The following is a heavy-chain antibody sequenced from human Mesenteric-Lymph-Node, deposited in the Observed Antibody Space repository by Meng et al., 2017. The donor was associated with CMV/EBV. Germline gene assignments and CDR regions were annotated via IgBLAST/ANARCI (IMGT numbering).Heavy chain of an antibody. J-gene: IGHJ2*01. V-gene: IGHV4-59*01. CDR2: IYYSGAT. CDR3: ARGGGYCTSTSCLWGFDL. CDR1: GSISNYY. Sequence: GSISNYYWSGIRQPPGKGLEWIGYIYYSGATNFNPSLTSRVTISIDTSKNQFSLKLRSVTAADTAVYYCARGGGYCTSTSCLWGFDLWGRGTLVTVSS. D-gene: IGHD2-2*03.